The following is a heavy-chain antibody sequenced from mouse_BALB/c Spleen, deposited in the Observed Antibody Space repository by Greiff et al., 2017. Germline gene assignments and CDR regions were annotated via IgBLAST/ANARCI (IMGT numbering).Heavy chain of an antibody. Sequence: VKLMESGPELVRPGVSVKISCKGSGYTFTDYAMHWVKQSHAKSLEWIGVISTYYGNTNYNQKFKGKATMTVDKSSSTAYMELARLTSEDSAIYYCAIQENFDYWGQGTTLTVSS. V-gene: IGHV1-67*01. J-gene: IGHJ2*01. CDR3: AIQENFDY. CDR2: ISTYYGNT. CDR1: GYTFTDYA.